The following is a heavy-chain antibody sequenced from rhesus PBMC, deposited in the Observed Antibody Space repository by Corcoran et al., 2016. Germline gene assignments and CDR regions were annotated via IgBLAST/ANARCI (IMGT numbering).Heavy chain of an antibody. Sequence: EVQLVESGGGLVQPGGSLRLACAASGFTFSSYGMRWVRQAPGKGLEWVSYIRNGVGSKYYADSVKGRFTISRDNSKTTLSLQMNSLRAEDTAVYYCAKAGAAAASFDYWGQGVLVTVSS. J-gene: IGHJ4*01. CDR2: IRNGVGSK. CDR1: GFTFSSYG. CDR3: AKAGAAAASFDY. D-gene: IGHD6-31*01. V-gene: IGHV3S5*01.